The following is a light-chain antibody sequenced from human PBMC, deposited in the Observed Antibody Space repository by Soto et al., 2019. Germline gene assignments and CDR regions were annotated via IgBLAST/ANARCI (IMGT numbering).Light chain of an antibody. V-gene: IGKV3-20*01. CDR2: GAS. CDR1: QSVSSSY. J-gene: IGKJ3*01. CDR3: QQYGSSPFT. Sequence: LTQSPGTLSLSPWERATLSCRASQSVSSSYLAWYQQKPGQAPRLLIYGASSRATGIPDRFSGSGSGTDFTLTISRLEPEDFAVYYCQQYGSSPFTFGPGTKVDIK.